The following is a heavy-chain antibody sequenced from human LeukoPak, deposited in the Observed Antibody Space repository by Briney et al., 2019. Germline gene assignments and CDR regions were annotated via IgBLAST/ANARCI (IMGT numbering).Heavy chain of an antibody. CDR1: GYTFTGYY. CDR3: ARDGDSLMVDFDY. CDR2: ISPNSGGA. D-gene: IGHD2-8*01. J-gene: IGHJ4*02. V-gene: IGHV1-2*02. Sequence: ASVKVSCKASGYTFTGYYMYWVRQAPGQGLEWVGGISPNSGGANFAQKFQGRVTMTRDTSISTAYLELSRLTSDDTAVYYCARDGDSLMVDFDYWGQGTLVTVSS.